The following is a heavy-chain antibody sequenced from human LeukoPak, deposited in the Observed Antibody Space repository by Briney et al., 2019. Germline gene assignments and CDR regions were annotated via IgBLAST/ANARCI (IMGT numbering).Heavy chain of an antibody. CDR1: GYTFTEFS. CDR2: INPNSGGT. J-gene: IGHJ3*02. D-gene: IGHD3-10*01. Sequence: ASVKVSCKASGYTFTEFSLHWVRQAPGQGLEWLGWINPNSGGTNYAQKFQGRVTMTRDTSISTAYMELSRLRSDDTAVYYCARERGSLWFGARAFDIWGQGTMVTVSS. CDR3: ARERGSLWFGARAFDI. V-gene: IGHV1-2*02.